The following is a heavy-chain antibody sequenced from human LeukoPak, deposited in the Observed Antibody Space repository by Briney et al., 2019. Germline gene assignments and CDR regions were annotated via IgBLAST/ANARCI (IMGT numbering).Heavy chain of an antibody. J-gene: IGHJ4*02. CDR2: IRNKANRYTT. V-gene: IGHV3-72*01. CDR3: VRHGDTDSCLAN. CDR1: GFTFSDHH. Sequence: GGSLRLSCAASGFTFSDHHMDWVRQAPGEGLEWVARIRNKANRYTTEYAASVKGRFTISRDNAKSSLYLQMNDLRAEDTAVYYCVRHGDTDSCLANWGQGTLVTVSS. D-gene: IGHD2-2*01.